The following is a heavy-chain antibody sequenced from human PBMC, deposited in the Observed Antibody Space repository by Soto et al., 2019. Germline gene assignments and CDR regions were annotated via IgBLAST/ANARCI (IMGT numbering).Heavy chain of an antibody. CDR3: AGRLVRGYDLYYYYGMDV. D-gene: IGHD5-12*01. CDR1: GGTFSSYA. J-gene: IGHJ6*02. Sequence: SVKVSCKASGGTFSSYAISWVRQAPGQGLEWMGGIIPIFGTANYAQKFQGRVTITADKSTSTAYMELSSLRSEDTAVYYCAGRLVRGYDLYYYYGMDVWGQGTTVTVSS. CDR2: IIPIFGTA. V-gene: IGHV1-69*06.